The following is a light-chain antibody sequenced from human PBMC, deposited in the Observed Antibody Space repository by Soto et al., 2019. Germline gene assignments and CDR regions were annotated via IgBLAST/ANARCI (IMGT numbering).Light chain of an antibody. J-gene: IGKJ3*01. V-gene: IGKV1-9*01. CDR1: QGISSY. CDR3: QQLNSYPPIT. CDR2: AAS. Sequence: DIPLTQSPSFLSASVGDRVTITCRASQGISSYLAWYQQKPGKAPNLLIYAASTLQSGVPSRFSGSGSGTEFTLTISSLQPEDFATYYCQQLNSYPPITFGPGTKVDIK.